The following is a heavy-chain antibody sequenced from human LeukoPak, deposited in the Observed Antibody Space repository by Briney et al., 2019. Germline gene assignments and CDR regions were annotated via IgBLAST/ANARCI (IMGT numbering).Heavy chain of an antibody. CDR2: ISSSSSTI. J-gene: IGHJ4*02. Sequence: GGSLRLSCAASGFTFSSYSMNWVRQAPGKGLEWVSYISSSSSTIYYADSVKGRFTISRENAKNSLYLQMTSLRAEDTAVYYCARDFIVGATIWGQGTLVTVSS. D-gene: IGHD1-26*01. CDR1: GFTFSSYS. CDR3: ARDFIVGATI. V-gene: IGHV3-48*01.